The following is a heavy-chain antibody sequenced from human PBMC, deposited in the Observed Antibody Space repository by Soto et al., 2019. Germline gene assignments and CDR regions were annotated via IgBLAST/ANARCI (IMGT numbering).Heavy chain of an antibody. D-gene: IGHD2-8*01. CDR3: ASLCTIPYYYYGMDV. Sequence: GGSLRLSCAASGFTFSSYWMSWVRQAPGKGLEWVANIKQDGSEKYYVDSVKGRFTISRDNAKNSLYLQMNSLRAEDTAVYYCASLCTIPYYYYGMDVWGQGTTVTAP. V-gene: IGHV3-7*05. J-gene: IGHJ6*02. CDR1: GFTFSSYW. CDR2: IKQDGSEK.